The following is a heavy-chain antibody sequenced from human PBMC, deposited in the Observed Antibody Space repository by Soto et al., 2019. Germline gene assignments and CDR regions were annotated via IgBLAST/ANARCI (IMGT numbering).Heavy chain of an antibody. D-gene: IGHD5-12*01. CDR3: ARGEQYSEWIFDY. CDR2: TYYRSKWYY. Sequence: PSQTLSLTCAITGDSVSSNSAGWSWVRQSPSRGLEWLGRTYYRSKWYYEYAVSVRGRITINPDTSKNQYSLQLNSVTPEDTAVYFCARGEQYSEWIFDYWGQGTLVTVSS. J-gene: IGHJ4*01. CDR1: GDSVSSNSAG. V-gene: IGHV6-1*01.